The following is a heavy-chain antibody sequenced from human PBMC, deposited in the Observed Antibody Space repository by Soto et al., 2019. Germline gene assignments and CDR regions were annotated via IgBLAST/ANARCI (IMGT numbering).Heavy chain of an antibody. J-gene: IGHJ3*02. CDR1: GFTFSSYW. CDR3: VRDREYPDSFDM. D-gene: IGHD3-10*01. V-gene: IGHV3-7*01. CDR2: IKQDGSEK. Sequence: PGGSLRLSCAASGFTFSSYWMIWVRQAPGKGLEWVANIKQDGSEKYYVDSVKGRCTISRDNAQSTLYLQMSSLRVDDTAVYFCVRDREYPDSFDMWGPGTMVTVSS.